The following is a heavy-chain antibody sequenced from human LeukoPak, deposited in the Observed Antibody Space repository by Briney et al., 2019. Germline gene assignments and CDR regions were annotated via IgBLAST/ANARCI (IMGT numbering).Heavy chain of an antibody. CDR2: ISYDGSNK. CDR3: ARDRWELLWAFDI. Sequence: GGSLRLSCGASGFSFRTSWLNWVRQAPGKGLEWVAVISYDGSNKYYADSVKGRFTISRDNSRNTLYLQMNSLRAEDTAVYYCARDRWELLWAFDIWGQGTMVTVSS. CDR1: GFSFRTSW. J-gene: IGHJ3*02. D-gene: IGHD1-26*01. V-gene: IGHV3-30*03.